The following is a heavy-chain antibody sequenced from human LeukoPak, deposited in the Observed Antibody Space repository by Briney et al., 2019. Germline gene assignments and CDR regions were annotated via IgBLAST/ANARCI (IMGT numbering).Heavy chain of an antibody. D-gene: IGHD2-2*01. CDR1: GFTFSDYY. J-gene: IGHJ4*02. V-gene: IGHV3-11*01. Sequence: GGSLSLSCAASGFTFSDYYMSWIRQAPGKGLEWVSYISSSGSTIYYADSVKGRFTISRDNAKKSLYLQKNSLRAEDTAVYYCARARRDIVVVPAHVDYWGQGTLGTASS. CDR2: ISSSGSTI. CDR3: ARARRDIVVVPAHVDY.